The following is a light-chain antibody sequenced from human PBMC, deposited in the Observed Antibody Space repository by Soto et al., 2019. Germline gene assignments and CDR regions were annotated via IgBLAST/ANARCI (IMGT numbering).Light chain of an antibody. V-gene: IGLV2-14*01. CDR1: SRDVGGYNY. CDR3: SSYTSSSTLVV. CDR2: DVS. J-gene: IGLJ2*01. Sequence: QSVLTQPASVSGSPGQSITISCTGTSRDVGGYNYVSWYQQHPGKAPKLMIYDVSNRPSGVSNRFSGSKSGNTASLTISGLQAEEEADYYCSSYTSSSTLVVFGGGTQLTVL.